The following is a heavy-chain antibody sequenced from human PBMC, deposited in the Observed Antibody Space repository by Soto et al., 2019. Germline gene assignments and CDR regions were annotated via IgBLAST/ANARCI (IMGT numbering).Heavy chain of an antibody. D-gene: IGHD6-19*01. J-gene: IGHJ2*01. V-gene: IGHV3-33*01. CDR1: GFTFSSYG. Sequence: QVQLEESGGGVVQPGRSLRLSCAASGFTFSSYGMHWVRQAPGKGLEGVAVIWYDGSNKYYADSVKGRFTISSDNSKNTLYLPMNSLGAEDTAVYYCARIPQIAVAGTRFGYFDLWGRGTLVTVSS. CDR2: IWYDGSNK. CDR3: ARIPQIAVAGTRFGYFDL.